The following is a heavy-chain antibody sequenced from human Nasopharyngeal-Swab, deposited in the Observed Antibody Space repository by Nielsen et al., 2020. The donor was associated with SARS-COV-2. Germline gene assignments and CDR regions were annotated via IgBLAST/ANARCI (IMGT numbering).Heavy chain of an antibody. Sequence: GSLRLSCVVYGGSISDYHWSWIRQAPGTGLEWIGEMKPTGRTNYNPSLKSRVTISVDTSKNQFLLKLSSVTAADTAVYYCAGHPEDFDYWGQGALVTVSS. CDR1: GGSISDYH. J-gene: IGHJ4*02. V-gene: IGHV4-34*01. CDR2: MKPTGRT. CDR3: AGHPEDFDY.